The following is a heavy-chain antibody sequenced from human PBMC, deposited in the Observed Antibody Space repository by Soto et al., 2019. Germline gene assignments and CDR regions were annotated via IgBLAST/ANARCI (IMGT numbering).Heavy chain of an antibody. J-gene: IGHJ3*01. Sequence: GGSLRLSCAASGFTFSNYAMNWVRQAPGKGLEWVSVISGSGGGAYYADSVQGRFTISRDNSKNTLYLQMNSLRDEDTAIYDCVREGCGWYSRGSFDFWGRGTMFTVSS. V-gene: IGHV3-23*01. CDR3: VREGCGWYSRGSFDF. CDR2: ISGSGGGA. CDR1: GFTFSNYA. D-gene: IGHD6-19*01.